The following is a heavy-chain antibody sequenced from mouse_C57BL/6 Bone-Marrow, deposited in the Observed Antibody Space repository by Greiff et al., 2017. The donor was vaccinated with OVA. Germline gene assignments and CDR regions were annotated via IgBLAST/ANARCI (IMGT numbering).Heavy chain of an antibody. CDR2: FYPGSGSI. Sequence: LQLKESGAELVKPGASVKLSCKASGYTFTEYTIHWVKQRSGQGLEWIGWFYPGSGSIKYNEKFKDKVTLTADKSSSTVYMELSRVTSEDSAVYCCARHERGGAQAHYFYYWGQGTTLTVSS. J-gene: IGHJ2*01. V-gene: IGHV1-62-2*01. CDR1: GYTFTEYT. CDR3: ARHERGGAQAHYFYY. D-gene: IGHD3-2*02.